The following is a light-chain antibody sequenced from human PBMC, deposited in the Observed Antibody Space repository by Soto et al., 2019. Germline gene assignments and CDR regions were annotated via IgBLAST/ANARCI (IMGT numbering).Light chain of an antibody. V-gene: IGKV1-12*01. J-gene: IGKJ5*01. CDR1: QGISKW. CDR3: QQGDSFPIT. CDR2: AAS. Sequence: DIQMTQSQSSVSASVGDRVTITCRASQGISKWLAWYQQKPGKAPELLIYAASILQSGVPSRFSGSGSETDFTLTISSLQPEDFATYYCQQGDSFPITFGQGTRLEIK.